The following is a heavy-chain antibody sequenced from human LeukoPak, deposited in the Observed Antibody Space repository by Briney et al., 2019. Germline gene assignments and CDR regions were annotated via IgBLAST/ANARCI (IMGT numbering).Heavy chain of an antibody. J-gene: IGHJ6*02. CDR1: GFTFSSSS. CDR2: ISSGGTYK. Sequence: PGRSLRLSCAASGFTFSSSSIHWVRQAPGKGLEWIVLISSGGTYKYYADSVKGRFTISRDDPRDTVFLQMNNLRVDDTAVYYCASDFSSDGPDFFYTMVVLGRGTTVSVSS. V-gene: IGHV3-30-3*01. CDR3: ASDFSSDGPDFFYTMVV. D-gene: IGHD6-19*01.